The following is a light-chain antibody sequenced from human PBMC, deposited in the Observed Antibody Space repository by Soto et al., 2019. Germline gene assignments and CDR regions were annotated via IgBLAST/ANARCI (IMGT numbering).Light chain of an antibody. CDR1: QSVSSY. CDR2: DAS. J-gene: IGKJ2*01. V-gene: IGKV3-20*01. Sequence: EIVLTQSPGTLSLSPGERATLSCRASQSVSSYLAWYQQKPGQAPRLLIYDASNRATGIPARFSGSGSGTDFTLTISRLEPEDFAVYYCQLYGGSHMFSFGQGTKLQIK. CDR3: QLYGGSHMFS.